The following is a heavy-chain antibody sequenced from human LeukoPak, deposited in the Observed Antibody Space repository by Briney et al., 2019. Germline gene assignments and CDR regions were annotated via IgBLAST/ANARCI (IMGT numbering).Heavy chain of an antibody. CDR3: AKRLGIAVAGTSDY. V-gene: IGHV3-30-3*02. CDR1: GFTFSSYA. CDR2: ISYDGSNK. D-gene: IGHD6-19*01. Sequence: GGSLRLSCAASGFTFSSYAMHWVRQAPGKGLEWVAVISYDGSNKYYADSVKGRFTISRDNSKNTVYLQMNSLRAEDTAVYYCAKRLGIAVAGTSDYWGQGTLVTVSS. J-gene: IGHJ4*02.